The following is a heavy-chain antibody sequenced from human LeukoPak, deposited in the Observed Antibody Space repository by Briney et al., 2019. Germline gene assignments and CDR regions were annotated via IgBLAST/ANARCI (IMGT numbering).Heavy chain of an antibody. J-gene: IGHJ4*02. CDR2: ISGNGYNT. CDR1: GFNLGNYA. CDR3: AKGVRLWFAFYFDY. D-gene: IGHD3-10*01. V-gene: IGHV3-23*01. Sequence: GGSLRLSSAASGFNLGNYAMSWFRQAPGKGLEWVSAISGNGYNTYYADSVKGRFTISSESSGNTLSLQMHNLRAEDTAVYYCAKGVRLWFAFYFDYWGQGTLVTVSS.